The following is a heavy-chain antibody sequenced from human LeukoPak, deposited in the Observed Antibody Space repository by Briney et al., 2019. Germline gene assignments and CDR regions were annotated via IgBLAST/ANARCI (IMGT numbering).Heavy chain of an antibody. CDR2: IYYSGST. J-gene: IGHJ4*02. CDR3: ARATIYDFWSGYYVLGYFDY. D-gene: IGHD3-3*01. Sequence: PSETLSLTCTVSGGSISSYCWSWIRQPPGKGLEWIGYIYYSGSTNYNPSLKSRVTISVDTSKNQFSLKLSSVTAADTAVYYCARATIYDFWSGYYVLGYFDYWGQGTLVTVSS. CDR1: GGSISSYC. V-gene: IGHV4-59*01.